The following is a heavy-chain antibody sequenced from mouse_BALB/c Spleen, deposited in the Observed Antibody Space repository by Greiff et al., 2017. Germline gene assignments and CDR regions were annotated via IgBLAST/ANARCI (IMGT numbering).Heavy chain of an antibody. CDR1: GFTFSDFY. Sequence: EVNVVESGGGLVQPGGSLRLSCATSGFTFSDFYMEWVRQPPGKRLEWIAASRNKANDYTTEYSASVKGRFIVSRDTSQSILYLQMNALRAEDTAIYYCATSYGPGWFAYWGQGTLVTVSA. D-gene: IGHD2-10*01. J-gene: IGHJ3*01. CDR2: SRNKANDYTT. V-gene: IGHV7-1*02. CDR3: ATSYGPGWFAY.